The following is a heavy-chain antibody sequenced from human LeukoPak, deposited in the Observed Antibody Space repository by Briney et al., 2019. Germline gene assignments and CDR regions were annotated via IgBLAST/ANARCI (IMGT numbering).Heavy chain of an antibody. V-gene: IGHV4-59*01. CDR3: ARETRLHSGSYSNDALDI. J-gene: IGHJ3*02. CDR1: GGSISSYY. CDR2: ISYSGGT. Sequence: SETLSLTCTVSGGSISSYYWSWIRQPPGKGLEWIGYISYSGGTDYNPSLKSRVTISLDTSKNQFSLRLSSVTAADTALYYCARETRLHSGSYSNDALDIWGQGTMVTVSS. D-gene: IGHD1-26*01.